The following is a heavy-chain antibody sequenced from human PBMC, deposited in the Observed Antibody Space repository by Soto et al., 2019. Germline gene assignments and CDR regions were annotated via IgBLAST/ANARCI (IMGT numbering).Heavy chain of an antibody. D-gene: IGHD3-16*01. CDR1: GFTFSSYG. V-gene: IGHV3-33*01. Sequence: QVQLVESGGGVVQPGRSLRLSCAASGFTFSSYGMHWVRQAPGKGLEWVAVIWYDGSNKYYADSVKGRFTISRDNSKNTPYLQMNSLRAEDTAVYYCARDVAGGGYYYCYGMDVWGQGTTVTVSS. J-gene: IGHJ6*02. CDR3: ARDVAGGGYYYCYGMDV. CDR2: IWYDGSNK.